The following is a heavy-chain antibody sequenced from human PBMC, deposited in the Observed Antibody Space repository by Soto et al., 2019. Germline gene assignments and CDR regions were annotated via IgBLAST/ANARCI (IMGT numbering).Heavy chain of an antibody. J-gene: IGHJ4*02. Sequence: SETLSLTCTVSGGSINNYYWSWIRQPPGKGLEWIGYIHYSGSTKYNAALKSRVTMSVDMSKDQLSLRLTSVTASDTAVYYCVRYSRSSTYFEYWGLGALVTV. CDR2: IHYSGST. CDR1: GGSINNYY. V-gene: IGHV4-59*12. CDR3: VRYSRSSTYFEY. D-gene: IGHD6-6*01.